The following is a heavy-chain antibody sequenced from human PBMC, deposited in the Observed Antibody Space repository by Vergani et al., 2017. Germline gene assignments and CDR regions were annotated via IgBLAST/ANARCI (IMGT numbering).Heavy chain of an antibody. CDR1: GFTFSSYA. V-gene: IGHV1-46*01. CDR2: INPSGGST. Sequence: VQLVESGGGLVKPGGSLRLSCAASGFTFSSYAMHWVRQAPGQGLEWMGIINPSGGSTSYAQKFQGRVTMTRDTSTSTVYMELSSLRSEDTAVYYCARVSGYYDSSGYLGYWGQGTLVTVSS. CDR3: ARVSGYYDSSGYLGY. J-gene: IGHJ4*02. D-gene: IGHD3-22*01.